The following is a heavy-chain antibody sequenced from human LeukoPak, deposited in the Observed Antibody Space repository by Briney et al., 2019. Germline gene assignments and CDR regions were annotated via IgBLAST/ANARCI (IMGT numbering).Heavy chain of an antibody. CDR2: ISGSGGST. V-gene: IGHV3-23*01. D-gene: IGHD7-27*01. CDR3: AKDGGLWVSAHWGDS. Sequence: PGGSLRLSCAASGFTFSSYAMSWVRQAPGKGLEWVSAISGSGGSTYYADFVKGRFTISRDNSKNTLYLQMNSLRAEDTAVYYCAKDGGLWVSAHWGDSWGRGTLVTVSS. J-gene: IGHJ4*02. CDR1: GFTFSSYA.